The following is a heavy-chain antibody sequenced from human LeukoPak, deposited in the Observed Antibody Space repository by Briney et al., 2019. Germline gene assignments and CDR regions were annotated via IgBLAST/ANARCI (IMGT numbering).Heavy chain of an antibody. V-gene: IGHV3-23*01. CDR2: VVRGGGTT. CDR3: AREGVLGHYFDY. J-gene: IGHJ4*02. Sequence: GGSLRLSCTASGFTFSSYAVSWVRQAPGKGLEWVSTVVRGGGTTYYADSVKGRFTISRDNAKNSLYLQMNSLRAEDTAVYYCAREGVLGHYFDYWGQGTLVTVSS. D-gene: IGHD3-10*01. CDR1: GFTFSSYA.